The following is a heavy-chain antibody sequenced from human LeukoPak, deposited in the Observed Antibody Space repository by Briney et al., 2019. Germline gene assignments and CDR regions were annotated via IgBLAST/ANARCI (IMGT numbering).Heavy chain of an antibody. CDR3: ARVPATAIQPYYFDY. CDR1: GGSSIGSGGYY. CDR2: FHHRA. Sequence: SETLSLTCTVSGGSSIGSGGYYWTWIRQHPEKGLEWIGYFHHRASYNPSLKSRVTISVDTSKNQFSLSLASVTAADTAVYYCARVPATAIQPYYFDYWGQGTLVTVSS. J-gene: IGHJ4*02. D-gene: IGHD2-2*02. V-gene: IGHV4-31*03.